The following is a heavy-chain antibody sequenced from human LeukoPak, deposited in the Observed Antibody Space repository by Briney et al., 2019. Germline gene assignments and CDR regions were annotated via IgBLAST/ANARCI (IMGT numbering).Heavy chain of an antibody. CDR3: AATIKRDYGDTNLDF. V-gene: IGHV4-59*01. J-gene: IGHJ4*02. CDR1: ADSISNYF. Sequence: SETLSLTCTVPADSISNYFWSWIRQPPGKGLEWIGYMHNGVHTNYNPSLKSRVTISGDTSKNQLSLKLTSVTAADTAVYYCAATIKRDYGDTNLDFWGQGTLVTVSS. CDR2: MHNGVHT. D-gene: IGHD4/OR15-4a*01.